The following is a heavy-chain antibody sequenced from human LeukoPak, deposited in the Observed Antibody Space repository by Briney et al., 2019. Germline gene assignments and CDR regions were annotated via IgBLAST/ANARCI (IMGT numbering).Heavy chain of an antibody. CDR3: AKRGVVIRVILVGFHKQAYYFDF. CDR1: GVTLSKYG. D-gene: IGHD3-10*01. CDR2: ISDSGGAT. V-gene: IGHV3-23*01. Sequence: GGSLRLSCAVSGVTLSKYGMAGVRQATGKGVEWVAGISDSGGATNYADCVKGRFNIYRDNAKNTLYLQMSSLIAEDTAVYFCAKRGVVIRVILVGFHKQAYYFDFWGQGALVTVSS. J-gene: IGHJ4*02.